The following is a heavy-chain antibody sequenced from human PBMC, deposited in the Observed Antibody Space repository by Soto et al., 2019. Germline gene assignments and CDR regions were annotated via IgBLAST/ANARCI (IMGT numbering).Heavy chain of an antibody. CDR3: ARDGHCSSTSCYWHYYYYGMDV. D-gene: IGHD2-2*01. CDR2: IYHSGST. CDR1: GGSISSSNW. Sequence: NPSETLSLTCAVSGGSISSSNWWSWVRQPPGKGLEWIGEIYHSGSTNYNPSLKSRVTISVDKSKNQFSLKLSSVTAADTAVYYCARDGHCSSTSCYWHYYYYGMDVWGHGTTVTVSS. J-gene: IGHJ6*02. V-gene: IGHV4-4*02.